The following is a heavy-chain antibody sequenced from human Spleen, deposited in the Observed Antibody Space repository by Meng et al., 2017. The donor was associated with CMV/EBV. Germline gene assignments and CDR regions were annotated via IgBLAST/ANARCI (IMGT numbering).Heavy chain of an antibody. J-gene: IGHJ4*02. CDR3: AKDSYSLDSSGYYDY. CDR2: INPHSGGT. CDR1: GFTFIAYY. V-gene: IGHV1-2*02. Sequence: ASVKVSCKTSGFTFIAYYMHWVRQAPGQGLEWMGWINPHSGGTNSAQKFQGRVTMTRDTSINTAYMEVTSLRSDDTAVYYWAKDSYSLDSSGYYDYWGQGTLVTVSS. D-gene: IGHD3-22*01.